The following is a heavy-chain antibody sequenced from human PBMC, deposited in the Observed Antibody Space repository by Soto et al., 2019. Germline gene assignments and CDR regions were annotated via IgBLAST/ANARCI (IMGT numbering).Heavy chain of an antibody. CDR3: ARETYGDYVGYFDP. V-gene: IGHV3-23*02. CDR1: GFPFSSYS. D-gene: IGHD4-17*01. J-gene: IGHJ5*02. CDR2: ISGSGGNP. Sequence: PGGSLRLSCAASGFPFSSYSMSLVRPTPGKGLEWVSAISGSGGNPYYNPSLKSRVIISVDRSKNQFSLKVRSVTAADTAVYYCARETYGDYVGYFDPWGQGILVTVSS.